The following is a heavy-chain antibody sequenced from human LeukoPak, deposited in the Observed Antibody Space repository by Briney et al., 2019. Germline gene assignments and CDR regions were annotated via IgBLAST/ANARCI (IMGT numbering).Heavy chain of an antibody. V-gene: IGHV4-34*01. CDR1: GGSFSGYY. CDR2: INHSGST. Sequence: SETLSLTCAVYGGSFSGYYWSWIRQPPGKGLEWIGEINHSGSTNYNPSLKSRVTISVDTSKNQFSLKLSSVTAADTAVYYCARGKVTRYCYYGLDVWGQGTTVTVSS. CDR3: ARGKVTRYCYYGLDV. J-gene: IGHJ6*02. D-gene: IGHD4-4*01.